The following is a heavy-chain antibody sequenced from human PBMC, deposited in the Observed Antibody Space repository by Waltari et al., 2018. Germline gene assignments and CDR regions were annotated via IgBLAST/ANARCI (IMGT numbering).Heavy chain of an antibody. J-gene: IGHJ6*03. CDR2: INPIFGPA. CDR1: GGTFSSYA. D-gene: IGHD1-26*01. CDR3: AGGDYSGTYYSYYYYMDV. V-gene: IGHV1-69*12. Sequence: QVQLVQSGAEVKKPGSSVKVSCKASGGTFSSYAISWVRQAPGQGLEWMGGINPIFGPANYAQKFQGRVTITADESTSTAYMELSSLRSEDTAVYYCAGGDYSGTYYSYYYYMDVWGKGTTVTISS.